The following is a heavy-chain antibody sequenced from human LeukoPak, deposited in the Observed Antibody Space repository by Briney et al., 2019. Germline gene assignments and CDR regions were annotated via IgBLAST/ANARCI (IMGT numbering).Heavy chain of an antibody. J-gene: IGHJ4*02. Sequence: GRSLRLSCTASGFTFGDYAMSWFRQAPGKGLEWIGFIRSKAYGGTTEYAASVKGRFTISRDDSKSIAYLQMNSLKTEDTAVYYCTRGYYYFWSGYYLFDYWGQGTLVTVSS. CDR2: IRSKAYGGTT. V-gene: IGHV3-49*03. D-gene: IGHD3-3*01. CDR1: GFTFGDYA. CDR3: TRGYYYFWSGYYLFDY.